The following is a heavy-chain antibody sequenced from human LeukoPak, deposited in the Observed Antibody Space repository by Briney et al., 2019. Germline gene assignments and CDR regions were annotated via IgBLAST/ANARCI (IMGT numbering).Heavy chain of an antibody. V-gene: IGHV4-38-2*01. D-gene: IGHD6-13*01. CDR3: ARRGGSSSPYYYYYMDV. CDR2: IYHSGNT. J-gene: IGHJ6*03. Sequence: SETLSLTCAVSGYSISSGYYWGWFRQPPGKGLEWIGCIYHSGNTYYNPSLKGRVSISVHTSKNHFSLMLSSVTAADTAVYYCARRGGSSSPYYYYYMDVWGKGTTVTVSS. CDR1: GYSISSGYY.